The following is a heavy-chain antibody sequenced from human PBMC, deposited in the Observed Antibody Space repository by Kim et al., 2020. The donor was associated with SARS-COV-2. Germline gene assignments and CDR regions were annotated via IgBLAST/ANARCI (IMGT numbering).Heavy chain of an antibody. D-gene: IGHD1-26*01. CDR2: INHSGST. CDR1: GGSFSGYY. J-gene: IGHJ6*03. Sequence: SETLSLTCAVYGGSFSGYYWSWIRQPPGKGLEWIGEINHSGSTNYNPSLKSRVTISVDTSKNQFSLKLSSVTAADTAVYYCATGIVGDNLGSYYFYMDVWAKGTTVTVSS. CDR3: ATGIVGDNLGSYYFYMDV. V-gene: IGHV4-34*01.